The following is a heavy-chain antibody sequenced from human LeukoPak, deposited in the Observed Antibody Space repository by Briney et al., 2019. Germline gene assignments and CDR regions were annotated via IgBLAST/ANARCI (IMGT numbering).Heavy chain of an antibody. D-gene: IGHD4-17*01. Sequence: SGPTLVKPTQTLTLTCSFSGFSLTTSAVLVGWVRQPPGKALEWLAFIYGDDDQRYSPSLRSRLTITKDTSRNQVVLTMTNMGPLETATYYCVHRTTVTKDDYWGQGTLVTVSS. CDR3: VHRTTVTKDDY. CDR1: GFSLTTSAVL. CDR2: IYGDDDQ. J-gene: IGHJ4*02. V-gene: IGHV2-5*02.